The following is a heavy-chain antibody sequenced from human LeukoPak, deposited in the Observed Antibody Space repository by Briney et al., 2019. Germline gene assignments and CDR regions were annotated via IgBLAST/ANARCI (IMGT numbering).Heavy chain of an antibody. Sequence: SETLSLTCTVSGGSISSSSYYWGWIRQPPGKGLEWIGSMYYSGTPYYNPSLQRRVTISVDTSKNQFSLKLSSVTAADTAVYYCARARFGEFAGMDVWGQGTTVTVSS. D-gene: IGHD3-10*01. J-gene: IGHJ6*02. CDR3: ARARFGEFAGMDV. CDR2: MYYSGTP. V-gene: IGHV4-39*07. CDR1: GGSISSSSYY.